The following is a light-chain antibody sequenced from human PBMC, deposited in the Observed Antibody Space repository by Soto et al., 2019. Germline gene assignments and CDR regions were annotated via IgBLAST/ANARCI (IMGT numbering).Light chain of an antibody. CDR2: DVS. Sequence: QSVLTQPASVSGSPGQSITISCTGTSSDVGGYNYVSWYQQHPGKAPKLMIYDVSNRPSGVSNRFSGSKSVNTASLTISGLQAEDEADYYCSSYTGSSIVVFGGGTKLTVL. CDR3: SSYTGSSIVV. J-gene: IGLJ2*01. CDR1: SSDVGGYNY. V-gene: IGLV2-14*01.